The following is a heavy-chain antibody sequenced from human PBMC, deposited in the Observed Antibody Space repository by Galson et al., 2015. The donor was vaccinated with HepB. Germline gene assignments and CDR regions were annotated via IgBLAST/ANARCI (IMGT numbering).Heavy chain of an antibody. CDR3: TTENFGSGRD. D-gene: IGHD3-10*01. Sequence: SLRLSCAASGLTFNNAWMSWVRQAPGKGLEWVGRIKSNTHGGATDYAAPVKGRFTISRDDSKNTLYLQMNSLKTEDTAVYFCTTENFGSGRDWGQGTLVTVSS. CDR2: IKSNTHGGAT. V-gene: IGHV3-15*01. CDR1: GLTFNNAW. J-gene: IGHJ4*02.